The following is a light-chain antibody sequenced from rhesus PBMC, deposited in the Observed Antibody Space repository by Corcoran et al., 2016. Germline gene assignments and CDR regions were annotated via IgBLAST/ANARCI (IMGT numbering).Light chain of an antibody. CDR3: QQHNNYPLT. Sequence: DIQMTQSPSSLSALVGDTVTITCQASQGISKYLAWYQQKPGKAPKLLLYDASTLQSGVPSRFSGNGSVTDFTLTIRSLQPEDFATYYCQQHNNYPLTFGGGTKVELK. V-gene: IGKV1-25*01. CDR1: QGISKY. J-gene: IGKJ4*01. CDR2: DAS.